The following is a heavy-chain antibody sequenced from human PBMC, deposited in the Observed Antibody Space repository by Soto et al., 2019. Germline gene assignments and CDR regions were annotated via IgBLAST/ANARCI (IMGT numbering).Heavy chain of an antibody. CDR2: ISAYNGNT. D-gene: IGHD6-19*01. CDR3: ARDKAGSYSSDSRTFDH. V-gene: IGHV1-18*01. Sequence: ASVKVSCKASGYTFTSYGISWVRQAPGQGLEWMGWISAYNGNTNYAQKLQGRVTMTTDTSTSTAYMELRSLRSDDTAVYYCARDKAGSYSSDSRTFDHWGQGIMVTVSS. J-gene: IGHJ5*02. CDR1: GYTFTSYG.